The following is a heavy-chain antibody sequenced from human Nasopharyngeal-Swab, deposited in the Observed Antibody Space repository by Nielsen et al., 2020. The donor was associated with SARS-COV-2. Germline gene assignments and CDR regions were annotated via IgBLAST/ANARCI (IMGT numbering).Heavy chain of an antibody. CDR3: ARDRANYFDSGGYPAY. CDR2: ISAYNGNT. V-gene: IGHV1-18*01. CDR1: GYTFTSYS. J-gene: IGHJ4*02. D-gene: IGHD3-22*01. Sequence: ASVKVSCKASGYTFTSYSISWVRQAPGQGLEWMGWISAYNGNTNYAHRLQGRVTMTTDTSTSTAYMELRSLRSDDTAVYYCARDRANYFDSGGYPAYWGQGTLVTVSS.